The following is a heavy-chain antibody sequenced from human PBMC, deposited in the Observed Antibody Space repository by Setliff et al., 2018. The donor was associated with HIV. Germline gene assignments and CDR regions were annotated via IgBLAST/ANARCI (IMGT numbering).Heavy chain of an antibody. CDR1: GYAISSGYY. V-gene: IGHV4-38-2*02. CDR3: ARERRGGYSGYDSHWYFDL. Sequence: PSETLSLTCAVSGYAISSGYYWGWIRRPPGKGLEWIGSIYNRGSTYYNPSLKSRVTISLDTSKNQSSLKLSSVTAADTAVYYCARERRGGYSGYDSHWYFDLWGRGTLVTVSS. D-gene: IGHD5-12*01. J-gene: IGHJ2*01. CDR2: IYNRGST.